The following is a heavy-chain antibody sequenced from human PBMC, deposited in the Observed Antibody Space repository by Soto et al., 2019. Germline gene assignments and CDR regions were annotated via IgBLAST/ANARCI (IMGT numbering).Heavy chain of an antibody. V-gene: IGHV1-69*12. CDR3: ARGADDKGVFDS. CDR1: GGTFSNYA. CDR2: IILPFGKA. D-gene: IGHD1-1*01. J-gene: IGHJ4*02. Sequence: QVRLVQSGAEVKKPGSSVKVSCKASGGTFSNYAISWVRQAPGQGLEWMGGIILPFGKANYAQKFQDRVTISAAETMTASYKVLSGLSSENTVDYYGARGADDKGVFDSWGQGTLVTVSS.